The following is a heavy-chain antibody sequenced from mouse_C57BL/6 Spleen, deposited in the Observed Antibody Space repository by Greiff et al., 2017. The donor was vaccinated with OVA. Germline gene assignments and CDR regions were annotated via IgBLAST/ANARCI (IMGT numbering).Heavy chain of an antibody. Sequence: EVKLMESGGGLVKPGGSLKLSCAASGFTFSSYAMSWVRQTPEKRLEWVATISDGGSYTYYPDNVKGRFTISRDNAKNNLYLQMSHLKSEDTAMYYCAIDRGFAYWGQGTLVTVSA. V-gene: IGHV5-4*01. CDR2: ISDGGSYT. J-gene: IGHJ3*01. CDR3: AIDRGFAY. CDR1: GFTFSSYA.